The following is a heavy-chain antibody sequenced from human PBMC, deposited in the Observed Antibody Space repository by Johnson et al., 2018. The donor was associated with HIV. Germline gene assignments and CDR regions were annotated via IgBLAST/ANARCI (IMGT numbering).Heavy chain of an antibody. J-gene: IGHJ3*02. CDR1: GFTFSSYA. CDR2: ISYDGSNK. CDR3: ARVYTSSFSHGAFDI. V-gene: IGHV3-30*14. D-gene: IGHD6-6*01. Sequence: QVQLVESGGGVVQPGRSLRLSCAASGFTFSSYAMHWVRQAPGKGLEWVAVISYDGSNKYYADSVKGRFTIPRDNSKNTLYLQMNSLRAEDTAVYYCARVYTSSFSHGAFDIWGQGTMVTVSS.